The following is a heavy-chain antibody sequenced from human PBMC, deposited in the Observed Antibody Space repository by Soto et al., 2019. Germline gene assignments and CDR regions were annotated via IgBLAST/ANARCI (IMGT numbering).Heavy chain of an antibody. Sequence: GGSLRLSCAASGFIFSSYAMSWVRQAPGKGLEWVSAISGSGGSTYYADSVKGRFTISRDNSKNTLYLQMNSLRAEDTAVYYCAKNGDKVPAARPGTDYWGQGTLVTVSS. CDR1: GFIFSSYA. D-gene: IGHD2-2*01. CDR3: AKNGDKVPAARPGTDY. V-gene: IGHV3-23*01. CDR2: ISGSGGST. J-gene: IGHJ4*02.